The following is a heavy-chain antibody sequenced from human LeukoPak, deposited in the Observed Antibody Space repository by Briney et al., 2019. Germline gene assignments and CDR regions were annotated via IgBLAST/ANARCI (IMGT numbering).Heavy chain of an antibody. CDR2: IYYSGST. V-gene: IGHV4-39*01. CDR3: ARHEDYYYYMDV. J-gene: IGHJ6*03. Sequence: PSETLSLACTVSGGSISSSSYYWGWIRQPPGKGLEWIGGIYYSGSTYYNPSLKSRVTISVDTSKNQFSLKLSSVTAADTAVYYCARHEDYYYYMDVWGKGTTVTVSS. CDR1: GGSISSSSYY.